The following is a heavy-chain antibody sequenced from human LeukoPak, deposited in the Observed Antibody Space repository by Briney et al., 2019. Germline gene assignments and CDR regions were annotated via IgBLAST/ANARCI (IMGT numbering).Heavy chain of an antibody. CDR2: IWFDGSKE. D-gene: IGHD6-19*01. V-gene: IGHV3-33*08. CDR3: ARMRGALPGTGYFDY. CDR1: GFAFSTYW. Sequence: GGSLRLSCAASGFAFSTYWMSWVRQAPGKGLEWLAVIWFDGSKEYYADSVKGRFTISRDNSKNTLYLQINSLRAEDTAVYYCARMRGALPGTGYFDYWGQGTLVTVSS. J-gene: IGHJ4*02.